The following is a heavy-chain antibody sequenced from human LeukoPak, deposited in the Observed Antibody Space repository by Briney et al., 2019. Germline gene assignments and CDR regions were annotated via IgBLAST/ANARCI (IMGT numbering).Heavy chain of an antibody. CDR2: ITGSGDRT. J-gene: IGHJ6*04. CDR3: EELGITMIGGV. Sequence: GGSLRLSCAASGFTFSSYGMHWVRQAPGKGLEWVSAITGSGDRTYYVDSVKGRFTISRDNAKDSLYLQMNSLRAEDTAVYYCEELGITMIGGVWGKGTTVTISS. D-gene: IGHD3-10*02. V-gene: IGHV3-23*01. CDR1: GFTFSSYG.